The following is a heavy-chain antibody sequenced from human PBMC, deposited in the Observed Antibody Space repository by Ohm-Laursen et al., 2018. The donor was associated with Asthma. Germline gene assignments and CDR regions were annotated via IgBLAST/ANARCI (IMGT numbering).Heavy chain of an antibody. CDR2: IYSGGTT. Sequence: GSLRLSCAASGFTVSSSYMSWVRQAPGKGLEWVSVIYSGGTTYYADSVKGRFTISRDNSKNTLYLQMNSLRAEDTAVYYCARVGSTSWGIDYWGQGTLVTVSS. CDR3: ARVGSTSWGIDY. D-gene: IGHD2-2*01. J-gene: IGHJ4*02. V-gene: IGHV3-53*01. CDR1: GFTVSSSY.